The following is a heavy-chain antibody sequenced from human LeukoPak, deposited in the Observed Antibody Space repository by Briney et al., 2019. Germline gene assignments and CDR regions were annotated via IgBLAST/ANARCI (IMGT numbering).Heavy chain of an antibody. CDR1: GGSISSYY. D-gene: IGHD1-26*01. J-gene: IGHJ4*02. CDR2: IYTSGST. Sequence: PSETLSLTCTVSGGSISSYYWSWIRQPAGKGLEWIGRIYTSGSTNYNPSLKSRVIMSVDTSKNQFSLKLSSVTAADTAVYYCARHPGRRVKDGGARTTGDYWGQGTLVTVSS. V-gene: IGHV4-4*07. CDR3: ARHPGRRVKDGGARTTGDY.